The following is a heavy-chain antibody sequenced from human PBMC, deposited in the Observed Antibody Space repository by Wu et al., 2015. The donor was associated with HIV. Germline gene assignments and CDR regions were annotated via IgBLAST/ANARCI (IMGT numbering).Heavy chain of an antibody. V-gene: IGHV1-8*02. D-gene: IGHD3-3*01. J-gene: IGHJ3*02. CDR3: ARYFTFFGVVKAFDI. CDR1: GYTFTGYY. Sequence: QVQLVQSGTEMKKSGASMKVSCKTSGYTFTGYYIHWLRQAPGQGLEWVAWMNPNSGNTGYAQKFQGRVTVTRNTSISTAYMELSSLRSEDTAVYYCARYFTFFGVVKAFDIWGQGTMVTVSS. CDR2: MNPNSGNT.